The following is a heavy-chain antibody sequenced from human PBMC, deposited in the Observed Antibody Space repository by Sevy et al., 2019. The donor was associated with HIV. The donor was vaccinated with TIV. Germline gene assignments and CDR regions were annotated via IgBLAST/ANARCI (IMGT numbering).Heavy chain of an antibody. CDR1: GGSFSGYY. CDR2: INHSGTT. V-gene: IGHV4-34*01. D-gene: IGHD3-3*01. Sequence: SETLSLTCAIYGGSFSGYYWSWIRQPPGKGLEWIGEINHSGTTNYNSFLKSRITISIDTSKNQFSLKLTSVTAADTAVYYCAREAGTFYDFWNNYRFDPWGQGTLVTVSS. CDR3: AREAGTFYDFWNNYRFDP. J-gene: IGHJ5*02.